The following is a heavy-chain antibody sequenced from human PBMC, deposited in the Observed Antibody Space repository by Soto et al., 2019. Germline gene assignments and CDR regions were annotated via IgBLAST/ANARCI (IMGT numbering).Heavy chain of an antibody. CDR2: ISGSGGST. CDR1: GFTFSSYA. D-gene: IGHD2-2*01. Sequence: GGSLRLSCAASGFTFSSYAMSWVRQAPGKGLEWVSAISGSGGSTYYADSVKGRFTISRDNSKNTLYLQMNSLRAEDTAVYYCAKGRDIVVVPAGPNWFDPWGQGTLVTVSS. V-gene: IGHV3-23*01. CDR3: AKGRDIVVVPAGPNWFDP. J-gene: IGHJ5*02.